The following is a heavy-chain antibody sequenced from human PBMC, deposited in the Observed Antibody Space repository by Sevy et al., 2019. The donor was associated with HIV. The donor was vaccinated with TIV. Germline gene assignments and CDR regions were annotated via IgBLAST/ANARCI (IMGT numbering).Heavy chain of an antibody. CDR1: GGSFSGYY. CDR3: AGGEEGVKGYSYGYGQSYYFDY. Sequence: SETLSLTCAVYGGSFSGYYWSWIRQPPGKGLEWIGEINHSGSTNYNPSLKSRVTISVDTSKNQFSLKLSSVTAADTAVYYCAGGEEGVKGYSYGYGQSYYFDYWGQGTLVTVSS. CDR2: INHSGST. V-gene: IGHV4-34*01. D-gene: IGHD5-18*01. J-gene: IGHJ4*02.